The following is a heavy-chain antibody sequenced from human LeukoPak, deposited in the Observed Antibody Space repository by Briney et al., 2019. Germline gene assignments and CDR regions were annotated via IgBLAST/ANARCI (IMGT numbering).Heavy chain of an antibody. CDR2: ISGSGGNT. Sequence: GGSLRLSCAASGLTFSNYAMSWVRQAPGKGLEWVSGISGSGGNTYYADSVKGRFTISRDNSKNALYLQMNGLRAEDTAVYYCAKDWNYYDSSGYYYFDYWGQGTLVTVSS. D-gene: IGHD3-22*01. CDR3: AKDWNYYDSSGYYYFDY. V-gene: IGHV3-23*01. J-gene: IGHJ4*02. CDR1: GLTFSNYA.